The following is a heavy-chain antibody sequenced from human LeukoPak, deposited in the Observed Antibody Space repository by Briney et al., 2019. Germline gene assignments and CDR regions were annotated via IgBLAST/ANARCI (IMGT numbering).Heavy chain of an antibody. Sequence: GGSLRLSCAASGFIVSSNYMSWVPQAPGKGLEWVSVIYSGGSTYYADSVEGRFTISRDNSKNTLYLQMDSLRAEDTAVYYCARDAKYYYDDNGLYGFDIWGQGTMVTVSS. CDR1: GFIVSSNY. V-gene: IGHV3-53*01. CDR3: ARDAKYYYDDNGLYGFDI. CDR2: IYSGGST. D-gene: IGHD3-22*01. J-gene: IGHJ3*02.